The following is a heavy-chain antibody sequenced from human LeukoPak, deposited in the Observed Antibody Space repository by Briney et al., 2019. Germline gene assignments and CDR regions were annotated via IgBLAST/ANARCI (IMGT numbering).Heavy chain of an antibody. J-gene: IGHJ5*02. V-gene: IGHV1-2*02. D-gene: IGHD6-6*01. Sequence: ASVKVSCKASGSTFTGYYMNWVRQAPGQGLEWMGGINPNSGGTNYAQKFQGRVTMTRDTSISTAYMELSRLRSDDTAVYYCHGVWQLPARDWFDPWGQGTLVTVSS. CDR1: GSTFTGYY. CDR3: HGVWQLPARDWFDP. CDR2: INPNSGGT.